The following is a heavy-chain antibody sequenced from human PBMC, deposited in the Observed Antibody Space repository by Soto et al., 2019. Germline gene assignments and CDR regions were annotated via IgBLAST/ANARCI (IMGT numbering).Heavy chain of an antibody. CDR3: ARAAAAGNGRRVDV. J-gene: IGHJ6*02. Sequence: QVQLVQSGAEVTKPGASVKVSCKASGYTFSSYYIHWVRQAPGQGLEWMAMINPSGGSTTYTQKCQGRFTMTRATSTSTLYMELSSLTSEDTAVYYCARAAAAGNGRRVDVWGQGTTVTVSS. CDR1: GYTFSSYY. V-gene: IGHV1-46*01. D-gene: IGHD6-13*01. CDR2: INPSGGST.